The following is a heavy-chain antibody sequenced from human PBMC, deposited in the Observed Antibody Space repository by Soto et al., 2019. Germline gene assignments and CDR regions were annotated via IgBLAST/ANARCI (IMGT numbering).Heavy chain of an antibody. CDR2: IYYSGST. V-gene: IGHV4-30-4*01. J-gene: IGHJ6*02. CDR3: ARDRITMVRGVIITRAYYYYGMDV. CDR1: GGSISSGDYY. Sequence: SETLSLTCTVSGGSISSGDYYWSWIRQPPGKGLEWIGYIYYSGSTYYNPSLKSRVTISVDTSKNQFSLKLSSVTAADTAVYYCARDRITMVRGVIITRAYYYYGMDVWGQGTTVTVSS. D-gene: IGHD3-10*01.